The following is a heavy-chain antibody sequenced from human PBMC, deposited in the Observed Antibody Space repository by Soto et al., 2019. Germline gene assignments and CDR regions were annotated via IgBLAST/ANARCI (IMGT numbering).Heavy chain of an antibody. CDR1: GDSVSKYY. CDR3: ARSPAYGDYPNLDT. D-gene: IGHD4-17*01. Sequence: QVQLQESGPGLVKPSETLSLTCTVTGDSVSKYYWYWIRQHDGKGLEWIGRIYSTRSPNYNPSLKSRVTMSVDTSKHQSSLKLNLSSVTAADTAVYYSARSPAYGDYPNLDTWGPGTLVAVSS. J-gene: IGHJ5*02. V-gene: IGHV4-4*07. CDR2: IYSTRSP.